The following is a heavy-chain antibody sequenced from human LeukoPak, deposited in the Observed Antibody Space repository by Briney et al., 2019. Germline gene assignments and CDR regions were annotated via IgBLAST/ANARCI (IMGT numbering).Heavy chain of an antibody. CDR1: GGSISSYY. CDR2: VYYSGST. Sequence: SETLSLTCTVSGGSISSYYWSWIRQPPGKGLEWIGYVYYSGSTNYNPSLKSRVTISVDTSKNQFSLKLSSVTAADTAVYYCARHRAVAGRIDYWGQGTLVTVSS. CDR3: ARHRAVAGRIDY. D-gene: IGHD6-19*01. J-gene: IGHJ4*02. V-gene: IGHV4-59*08.